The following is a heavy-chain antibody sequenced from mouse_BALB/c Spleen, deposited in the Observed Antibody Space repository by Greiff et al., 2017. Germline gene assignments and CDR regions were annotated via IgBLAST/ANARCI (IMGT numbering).Heavy chain of an antibody. CDR1: GYTFSSYW. V-gene: IGHV1-9*01. Sequence: QVQLKQSGAELMKPGASVKISCKATGYTFSSYWIEWVKQRPGHGLEWIGEILPGSGSTNYNEKFKGKATFTADTSSNTAYMQLSSLTSEDSAVYYCASYYRYDNFDYWGQGTTLTVSS. CDR3: ASYYRYDNFDY. D-gene: IGHD2-14*01. J-gene: IGHJ2*01. CDR2: ILPGSGST.